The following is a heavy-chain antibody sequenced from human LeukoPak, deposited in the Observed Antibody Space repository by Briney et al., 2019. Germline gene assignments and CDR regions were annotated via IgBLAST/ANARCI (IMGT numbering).Heavy chain of an antibody. CDR2: IKQDGSEK. CDR1: GFTFSSYW. D-gene: IGHD5-24*01. Sequence: GGSLRLSCAASGFTFSSYWMSWVRQAPGKGLEWVANIKQDGSEKYYVDSVKGRFTISRDNAKNSLYLQMNSLRAADTAVYYCAREVEMATIRCYGMDVWGQGTTVTVSS. J-gene: IGHJ6*02. V-gene: IGHV3-7*03. CDR3: AREVEMATIRCYGMDV.